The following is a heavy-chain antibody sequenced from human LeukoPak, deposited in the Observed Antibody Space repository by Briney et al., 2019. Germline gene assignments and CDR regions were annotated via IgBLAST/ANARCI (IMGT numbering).Heavy chain of an antibody. CDR3: VRDNSGSVVRGVLQY. V-gene: IGHV3-33*08. J-gene: IGHJ4*02. CDR1: GFTFSDYY. CDR2: IWYDGSNK. D-gene: IGHD3-10*01. Sequence: GGSLRLSCAASGFTFSDYYMSWVRQAPGKGLEWVAVIWYDGSNKYYADSVKGRFTISRDNSKNTLYLQMNSLRAEDTAVYYCVRDNSGSVVRGVLQYWGQGTLVTVSS.